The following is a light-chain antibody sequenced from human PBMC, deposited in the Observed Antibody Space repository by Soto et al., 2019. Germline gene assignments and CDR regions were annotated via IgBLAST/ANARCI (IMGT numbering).Light chain of an antibody. V-gene: IGKV3-11*01. J-gene: IGKJ4*01. Sequence: EIVLTQSPATLSLSPGERATLSCRASQSVSSYLAWYQQKPGQAPRLLIYDASNRATGIPARFSGSGSGTDFTLTISSLEPEDFAVYYCQQRSNRRSLTFGGGTKVKIK. CDR1: QSVSSY. CDR3: QQRSNRRSLT. CDR2: DAS.